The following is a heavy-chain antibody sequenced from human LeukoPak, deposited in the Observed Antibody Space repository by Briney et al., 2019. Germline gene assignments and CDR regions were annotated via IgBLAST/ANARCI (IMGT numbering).Heavy chain of an antibody. D-gene: IGHD6-19*01. CDR2: ITSGGDT. CDR3: VRGGPLAGHAFDV. J-gene: IGHJ3*01. CDR1: GFTFSKYD. Sequence: PGGSLRLSCAGSGFTFSKYDMHWVRQATGRGLEWVSDITSGGDTHYQGSVKGRFTISRDNAKNSFYLEMNGLRVGDTAVYYCVRGGPLAGHAFDVWGRGTLVTVS. V-gene: IGHV3-13*04.